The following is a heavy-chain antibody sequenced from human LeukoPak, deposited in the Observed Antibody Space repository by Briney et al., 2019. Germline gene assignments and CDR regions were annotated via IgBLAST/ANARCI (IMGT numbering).Heavy chain of an antibody. V-gene: IGHV3-23*01. CDR1: GFTFDDYA. D-gene: IGHD3-9*01. CDR3: VKLGGNILTGLFDY. J-gene: IGHJ4*02. Sequence: PGGSLRLSCAASGFTFDDYAMHWVRQAPGKGLEWVSAISGSGGSTYYADSVKGRFTISRDNSKNTLYLQMNSLRAEDTAVYYCVKLGGNILTGLFDYWGQGTLVTVSS. CDR2: ISGSGGST.